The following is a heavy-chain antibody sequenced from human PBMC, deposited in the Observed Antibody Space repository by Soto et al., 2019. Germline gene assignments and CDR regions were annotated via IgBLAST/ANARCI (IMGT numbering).Heavy chain of an antibody. CDR1: GFTFSSYA. CDR3: AKGGDSSGWYYYYYGMDV. J-gene: IGHJ6*02. V-gene: IGHV3-23*01. Sequence: PGGSLRLSCAASGFTFSSYAMSWVRQAPRKGLEWVSAISGSGGSTYYADSVKGRFTISRDNSKNTLYLQMNSLRAEDTAVYYCAKGGDSSGWYYYYYGMDVWGQGTTVTVSS. D-gene: IGHD6-19*01. CDR2: ISGSGGST.